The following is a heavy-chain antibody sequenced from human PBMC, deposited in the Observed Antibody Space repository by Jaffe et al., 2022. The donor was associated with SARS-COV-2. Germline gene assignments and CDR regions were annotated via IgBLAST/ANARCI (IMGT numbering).Heavy chain of an antibody. CDR3: ARDLVYCSSTSCYSRYYFDY. V-gene: IGHV1-3*01. CDR1: GYTFTSYA. D-gene: IGHD2-2*01. J-gene: IGHJ4*02. Sequence: QVQLVQSGAEVKKPGASVKVSCKASGYTFTSYAMHWVRQAPGQRLEWMGWINAGNGNTKYSQKFQGRVTITRDTSASTAYMELSSLRSEDTAVYYCARDLVYCSSTSCYSRYYFDYWGQGTLVTVSS. CDR2: INAGNGNT.